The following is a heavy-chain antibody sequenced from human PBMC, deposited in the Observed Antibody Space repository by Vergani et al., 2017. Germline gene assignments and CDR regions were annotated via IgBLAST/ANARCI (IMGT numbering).Heavy chain of an antibody. CDR2: IDYSGST. D-gene: IGHD3-10*01. Sequence: QVQLQQWGAGLLKPSETLSLTCAVSGGSISNYYWSWIRQPPGKGLEWIGYIDYSGSTNYNPSLKSRVTISIDTSKNLFSLKLSSVTAADTAVYYCARGNYYGSGSYPYYFDYWGQGTLVTVSS. J-gene: IGHJ4*02. CDR1: GGSISNYY. V-gene: IGHV4-59*01. CDR3: ARGNYYGSGSYPYYFDY.